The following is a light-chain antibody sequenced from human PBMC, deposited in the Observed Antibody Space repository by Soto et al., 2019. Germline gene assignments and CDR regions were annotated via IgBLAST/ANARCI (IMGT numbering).Light chain of an antibody. CDR3: QSYDNSLSGWV. Sequence: QSVLTQPPSVSGAPGQRVTIPCTGSSSNIGAGFDVHWYQQLPGTAPKLLIYGNSNRPSGVPERFSGSKSGSSASLAITGLQAEDEAEDYCQSYDNSLSGWVFGGGTKVTVL. J-gene: IGLJ3*02. V-gene: IGLV1-40*01. CDR1: SSNIGAGFD. CDR2: GNS.